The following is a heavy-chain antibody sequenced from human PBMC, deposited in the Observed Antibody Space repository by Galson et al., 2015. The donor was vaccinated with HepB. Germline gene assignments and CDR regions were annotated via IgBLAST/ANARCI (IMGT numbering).Heavy chain of an antibody. V-gene: IGHV3-48*03. CDR3: ARVLVDYYDSTFDL. CDR1: GFTFSSYE. Sequence: SLRLSCAASGFTFSSYEMNWVRQAPGKGLEWVSYISSSGSTIYYADSVKGRLTISRDNAKNSLYLQMNSLRAEGTAVYYCARVLVDYYDSTFDLWGRGTLVTVSS. D-gene: IGHD3-22*01. CDR2: ISSSGSTI. J-gene: IGHJ2*01.